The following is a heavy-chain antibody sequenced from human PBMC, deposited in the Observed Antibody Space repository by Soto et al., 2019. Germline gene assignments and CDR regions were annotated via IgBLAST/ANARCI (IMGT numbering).Heavy chain of an antibody. J-gene: IGHJ4*02. Sequence: QVQLQQWGAGLLKPSETLSLTCAVYGGSFSGYYWTWIRQPPGKGLEWIGEINHSGSTNYNPSLKSRVTISVDTSKNQCSLKLSSVTAADTAVYFCARDGAREKLDSWSQGTLVTVSS. V-gene: IGHV4-34*01. CDR2: INHSGST. CDR3: ARDGAREKLDS. CDR1: GGSFSGYY. D-gene: IGHD1-26*01.